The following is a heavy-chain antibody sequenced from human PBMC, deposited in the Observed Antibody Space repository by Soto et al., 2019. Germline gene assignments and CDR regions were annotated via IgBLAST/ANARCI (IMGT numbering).Heavy chain of an antibody. CDR2: ISSNGGST. CDR3: ARDSPPSNILTGPVYMDV. V-gene: IGHV3-64*01. Sequence: PGGSLRLSCAASGLTFSSYAMHWVRQAPGKGLEYVSAISSNGGSTYYANSVKGRFTISRDNSKNTLYLQMGSLRAEDMAVYYCARDSPPSNILTGPVYMDVWGKGTTVTVSS. J-gene: IGHJ6*03. CDR1: GLTFSSYA. D-gene: IGHD3-9*01.